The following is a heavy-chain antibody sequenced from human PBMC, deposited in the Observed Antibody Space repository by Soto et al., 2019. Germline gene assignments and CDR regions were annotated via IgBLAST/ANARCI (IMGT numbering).Heavy chain of an antibody. Sequence: QVQLQQWGAGLLKPSETLSLTCAVYGGSFSGYYWSWIRQPPGKGLEWIGEINHSGSTNYNPSLKRRVTISVDTSKNQFSLKRSSVTAADTAVYYCARDRLSRATPFDYWGQGTLVTVSS. CDR1: GGSFSGYY. D-gene: IGHD6-25*01. CDR2: INHSGST. J-gene: IGHJ4*02. V-gene: IGHV4-34*01. CDR3: ARDRLSRATPFDY.